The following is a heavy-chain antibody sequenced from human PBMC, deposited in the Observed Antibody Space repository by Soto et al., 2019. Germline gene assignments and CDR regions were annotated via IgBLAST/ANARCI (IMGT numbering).Heavy chain of an antibody. CDR1: GGSSSGYY. Sequence: SETLSLTCAVYGGSSSGYYWSWIRQPPGKGLEWIGEINHSGSTNYNPSLKSRVTISVDTSKNQFSLKLSSETAADTAVYYCARDSSSWYGVFRYNWFDPWGQGTLVTVSS. J-gene: IGHJ5*02. CDR3: ARDSSSWYGVFRYNWFDP. D-gene: IGHD6-13*01. V-gene: IGHV4-34*01. CDR2: INHSGST.